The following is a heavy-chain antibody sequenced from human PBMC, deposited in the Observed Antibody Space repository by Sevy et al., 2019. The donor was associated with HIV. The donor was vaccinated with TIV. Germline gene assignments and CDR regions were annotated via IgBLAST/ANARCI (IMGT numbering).Heavy chain of an antibody. CDR1: GFTFSSYA. V-gene: IGHV3-23*01. CDR2: ISGSGGST. Sequence: GGSLRLSCAASGFTFSSYAMSWVRQAPGKGLEWVSAISGSGGSTYYADSVKGRFTISRDNSKNTLYLQMNSLRAEDTAVYYCARGDYSDSRGYYTDAFDIWGQGTMVTVSS. J-gene: IGHJ3*02. D-gene: IGHD3-22*01. CDR3: ARGDYSDSRGYYTDAFDI.